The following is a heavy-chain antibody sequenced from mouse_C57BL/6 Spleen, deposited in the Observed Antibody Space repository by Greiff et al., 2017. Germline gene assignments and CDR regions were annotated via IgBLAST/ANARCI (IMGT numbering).Heavy chain of an antibody. V-gene: IGHV2-5*01. CDR3: AKTAQADSFYAMDY. Sequence: VKLMESGPGLVQPSQSLSITCTVSGFSLTSYGVHWVRQSPGKGLEWLGVIWRGGSTDYNAAFMSRLSITKDNSKSQVFFKMNSLQADDTAIYYCAKTAQADSFYAMDYWGQGTSVTVSS. CDR1: GFSLTSYG. J-gene: IGHJ4*01. CDR2: IWRGGST. D-gene: IGHD3-2*02.